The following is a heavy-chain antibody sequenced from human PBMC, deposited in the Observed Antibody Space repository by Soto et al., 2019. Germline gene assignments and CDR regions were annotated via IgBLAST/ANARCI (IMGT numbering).Heavy chain of an antibody. CDR3: STDPNGDYIGAFDN. Sequence: EVQLLESGGRLVPPGGSLRLSCAGSRFSFSNYAMTWARQAPGEGLEWVSSITGSGGGTTYADSVKGRFTICRDNSKNIPYLQMDSLRADDTAVYYCSTDPNGDYIGAFDNWGQGTMVTVSS. CDR2: ITGSGGGT. V-gene: IGHV3-23*01. CDR1: RFSFSNYA. J-gene: IGHJ3*02. D-gene: IGHD4-17*01.